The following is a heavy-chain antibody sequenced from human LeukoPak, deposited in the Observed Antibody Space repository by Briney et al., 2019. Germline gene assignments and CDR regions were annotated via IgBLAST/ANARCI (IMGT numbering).Heavy chain of an antibody. D-gene: IGHD6-13*01. CDR1: GYSFTSYW. CDR3: ARGDSSTWYEY. CDR2: IYPGDSDT. V-gene: IGHV5-51*01. Sequence: GESLKISCKGSGYSFTSYWIGWVRQMPGRGLEWMGIIYPGDSDTRYSPSFQGQVTISADKSISTAYLQWSSLRASDTAIYYCARGDSSTWYEYWGQGTLVTVSS. J-gene: IGHJ4*02.